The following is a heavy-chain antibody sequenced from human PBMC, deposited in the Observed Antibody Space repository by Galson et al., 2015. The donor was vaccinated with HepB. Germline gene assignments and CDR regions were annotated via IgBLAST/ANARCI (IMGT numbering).Heavy chain of an antibody. D-gene: IGHD3-10*01. CDR1: GFTFDDYA. J-gene: IGHJ6*02. V-gene: IGHV3-9*01. CDR3: AKAIGSGSEEEPYFYYYAMDV. CDR2: INWISGRI. Sequence: SLRLSCAASGFTFDDYAMHWVRLAPGRGLEWVSGINWISGRIGYADSVKGRFTISRDNAKNSLYLQMNSLRADDTAFYYCAKAIGSGSEEEPYFYYYAMDVWGQGTTVTVSS.